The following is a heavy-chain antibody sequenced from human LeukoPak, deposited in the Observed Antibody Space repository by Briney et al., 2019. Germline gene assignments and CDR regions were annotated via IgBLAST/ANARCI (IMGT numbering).Heavy chain of an antibody. J-gene: IGHJ6*02. CDR3: ARSRRDNYYYYYGMDV. V-gene: IGHV3-48*03. D-gene: IGHD5-24*01. CDR2: ISSSDTTI. Sequence: SLRLSCAASGFTFSSYEMTWVRQAPGKGLEWVSNISSSDTTIHYADSVKGRFTISRDNARNSLYLQMNSLRAEDTAVYYCARSRRDNYYYYYGMDVWGQGTTVTVSS. CDR1: GFTFSSYE.